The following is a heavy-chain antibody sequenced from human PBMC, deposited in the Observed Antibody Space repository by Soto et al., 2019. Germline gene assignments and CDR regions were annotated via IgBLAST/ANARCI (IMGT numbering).Heavy chain of an antibody. V-gene: IGHV3-7*05. CDR2: IKQDGSEK. J-gene: IGHJ6*02. D-gene: IGHD2-8*01. CDR3: ASDKVDCTNGECFHLDYYYGMDV. Sequence: GGSLRLSCAASGFTFSSYWMSWVRQAPGKGLEWVANIKQDGSEKYYVDSVKGRFTISRDNAKNSLYLQMNSLRAEDTAVYYCASDKVDCTNGECFHLDYYYGMDVWGQGTTVTVSS. CDR1: GFTFSSYW.